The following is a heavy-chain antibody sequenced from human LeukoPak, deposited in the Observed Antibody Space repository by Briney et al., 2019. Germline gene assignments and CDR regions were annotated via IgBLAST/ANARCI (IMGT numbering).Heavy chain of an antibody. J-gene: IGHJ4*02. Sequence: GGSLRLSCAASGFTFSSYAMSWVRQAPGKGLEWVSAISGSGGTTYYADSVKGHFTVSRDNSKNTLYLQMNSLRAEDTAVYYCAKDPHNFWTGYFDCRGQGTLVTVSS. V-gene: IGHV3-23*01. D-gene: IGHD3/OR15-3a*01. CDR2: ISGSGGTT. CDR3: AKDPHNFWTGYFDC. CDR1: GFTFSSYA.